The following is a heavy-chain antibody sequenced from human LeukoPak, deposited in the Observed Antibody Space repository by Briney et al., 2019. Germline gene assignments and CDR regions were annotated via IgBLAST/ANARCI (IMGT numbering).Heavy chain of an antibody. D-gene: IGHD5-12*01. J-gene: IGHJ4*02. V-gene: IGHV1-8*01. CDR2: MSPNSGST. Sequence: ASVKVSCRASGYTFTSYDIFWVRQATGQGLEWMGWMSPNSGSTGSAQKFQGRITMTRDTSISTAYMELSSLRSDDTAVYFCARDRGTAYDAAGGYWGQATLVTVSS. CDR1: GYTFTSYD. CDR3: ARDRGTAYDAAGGY.